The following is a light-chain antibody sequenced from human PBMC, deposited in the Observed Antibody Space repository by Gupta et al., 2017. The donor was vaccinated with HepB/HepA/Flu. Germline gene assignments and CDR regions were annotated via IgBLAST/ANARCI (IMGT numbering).Light chain of an antibody. CDR3: QVWDSSSDHSGVV. CDR2: DDS. J-gene: IGLJ2*01. CDR1: NIGSKS. Sequence: SYVLTQPPSVSVAPGKTARITCGGNNIGSKSVHWYQQKPGQAPVLVVYDDSDRPSGTPERFSGSNSGNTATLTISRVEAGDEADYYCQVWDSSSDHSGVVFGGGTKLTVL. V-gene: IGLV3-21*03.